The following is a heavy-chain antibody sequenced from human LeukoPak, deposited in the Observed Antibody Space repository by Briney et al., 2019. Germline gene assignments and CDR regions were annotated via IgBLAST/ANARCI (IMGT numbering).Heavy chain of an antibody. CDR3: ARGVIAARPLDY. CDR1: GGSISSGSYY. Sequence: PSQTLSLTCTVSGGSISSGSYYWSWIRQPAGKGLEWIGRIYTSGYTNYNPSLKSRVTISIDTSKNQFSLKLTSVTAADTAVYYCARGVIAARPLDYWGQGTLVTVSS. J-gene: IGHJ4*02. CDR2: IYTSGYT. D-gene: IGHD6-6*01. V-gene: IGHV4-61*02.